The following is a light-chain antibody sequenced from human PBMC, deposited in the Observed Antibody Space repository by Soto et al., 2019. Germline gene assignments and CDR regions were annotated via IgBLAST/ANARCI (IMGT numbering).Light chain of an antibody. Sequence: EIVLTQSPGTLSLSPGDRATLSCRASQSVSSTYLAWYQQKPGQAPRLLLYGVSNRATGIPDRFSGSGSGTDFTLTISRLEPEDFAVYYCQQYGSSPPISFGPGTKVEIK. CDR2: GVS. CDR1: QSVSSTY. CDR3: QQYGSSPPIS. J-gene: IGKJ3*01. V-gene: IGKV3-20*01.